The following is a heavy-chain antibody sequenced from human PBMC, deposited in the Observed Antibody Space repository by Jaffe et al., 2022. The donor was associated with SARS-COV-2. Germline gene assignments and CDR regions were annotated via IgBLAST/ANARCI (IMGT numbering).Heavy chain of an antibody. Sequence: QVHLVQSGAEVRKPGASVRVSCQSSGYTFTDYYIHWVRQAPGQGLEWMGWINPISGGTKYAGNLQVWVTLTRDTSTSTAYLELSGLSSDDTAVYYCARDSPSEAYYYGSGSYWLDYWGQGTLVTVSS. CDR3: ARDSPSEAYYYGSGSYWLDY. CDR1: GYTFTDYY. V-gene: IGHV1-2*04. D-gene: IGHD3-10*01. J-gene: IGHJ4*02. CDR2: INPISGGT.